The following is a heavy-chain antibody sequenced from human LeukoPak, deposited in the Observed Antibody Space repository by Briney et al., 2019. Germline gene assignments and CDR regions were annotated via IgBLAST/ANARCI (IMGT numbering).Heavy chain of an antibody. Sequence: SETLSLTCAVSGGSISRYYWNWIRQPPGERLEWIGWIHYSGSTAYNPSLESRVTMSVDTSKNHISLKMTSVTAADTATYYCARWGYFDSSACFVVDYWGQGVPVTVSS. D-gene: IGHD3-22*01. J-gene: IGHJ4*02. CDR2: IHYSGST. V-gene: IGHV4-59*01. CDR3: ARWGYFDSSACFVVDY. CDR1: GGSISRYY.